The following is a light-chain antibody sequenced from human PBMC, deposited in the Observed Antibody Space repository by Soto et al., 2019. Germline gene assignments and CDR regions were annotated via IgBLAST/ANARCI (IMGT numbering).Light chain of an antibody. CDR1: SSDVGGYNY. V-gene: IGLV2-14*01. CDR2: EVS. Sequence: QSALTQPASVSGSPGQSITISCTGTSSDVGGYNYVSWYQQHPSKAPKLMIYEVSNRPSGVSTRFSGSKSGNTASLTVSGLQAEDEADYYCSSYAGNNNFVFGSGTKVTVL. J-gene: IGLJ1*01. CDR3: SSYAGNNNFV.